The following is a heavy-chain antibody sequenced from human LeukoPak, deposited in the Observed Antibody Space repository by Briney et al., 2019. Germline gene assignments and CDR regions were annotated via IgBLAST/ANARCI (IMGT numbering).Heavy chain of an antibody. D-gene: IGHD3-22*01. Sequence: GGSLRLSCAASGFTFSSYNMNWVRQAPGKGLEWVSSISSSSSYIYYADSVKGRFTISRDNAKNSLHLQMNSLRAEDTAVYYCARDSYYYDSSGKTGYYMDVWGKGTTVTVSS. J-gene: IGHJ6*03. CDR2: ISSSSSYI. CDR3: ARDSYYYDSSGKTGYYMDV. CDR1: GFTFSSYN. V-gene: IGHV3-21*01.